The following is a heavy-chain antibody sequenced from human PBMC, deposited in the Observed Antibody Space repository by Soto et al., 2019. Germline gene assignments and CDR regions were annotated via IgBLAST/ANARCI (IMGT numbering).Heavy chain of an antibody. J-gene: IGHJ5*01. D-gene: IGHD6-19*01. CDR3: ASRPRGSVAGTLDS. CDR2: INSDGAT. CDR1: GFTFSDYA. V-gene: IGHV3-23*01. Sequence: GGSLRLSCAASGFTFSDYAMSWVRQAPGKGLEWVSVINSDGATYYADSVQGRFSISRDNSKSTLCLQMNSLSVEDTAIYYCASRPRGSVAGTLDSWGQGSLVTVSS.